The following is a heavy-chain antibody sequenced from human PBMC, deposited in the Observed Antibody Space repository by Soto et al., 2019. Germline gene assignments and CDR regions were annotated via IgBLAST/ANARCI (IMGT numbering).Heavy chain of an antibody. V-gene: IGHV1-58*02. J-gene: IGHJ3*02. CDR3: ARGHEYGGNSDAFDI. CDR1: GFTFTSSA. D-gene: IGHD4-17*01. Sequence: GASVKVSCTASGFTFTSSAMQWVRQARGQRLEWIGWIVVGSGNTNYAQKFQGRVTITADESTSTAYMELRSLRSEDTAVYYCARGHEYGGNSDAFDIWGQGTVVTVSS. CDR2: IVVGSGNT.